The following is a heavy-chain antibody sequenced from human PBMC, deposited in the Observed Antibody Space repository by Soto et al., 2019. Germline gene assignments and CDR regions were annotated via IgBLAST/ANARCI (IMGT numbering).Heavy chain of an antibody. D-gene: IGHD2-8*01. Sequence: PSETLSLTCTVSGGSISSYYWSWIRQPPGKGLEWIGYIYNGGRTFYRPSLESRINMSLDATKNSYSLRLTSVTAADTAVYYCARAPVGMDSINFFDHWGQGILVTVSS. J-gene: IGHJ4*02. V-gene: IGHV4-59*04. CDR2: IYNGGRT. CDR3: ARAPVGMDSINFFDH. CDR1: GGSISSYY.